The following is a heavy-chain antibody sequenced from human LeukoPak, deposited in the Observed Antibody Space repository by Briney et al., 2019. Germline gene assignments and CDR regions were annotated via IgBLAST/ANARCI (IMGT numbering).Heavy chain of an antibody. Sequence: SETLSLTCAVYGGCFSGDYWSWIRQPPGKGLEWIGEINHSGSTNYNPSLKSRVTISVDTSKNQFSLKLSSVTAADTAVYYCARERPSYYDILTGYYPRSLPYYFDYWGQGTLVTVSS. CDR2: INHSGST. CDR3: ARERPSYYDILTGYYPRSLPYYFDY. J-gene: IGHJ4*02. CDR1: GGCFSGDY. D-gene: IGHD3-9*01. V-gene: IGHV4-34*01.